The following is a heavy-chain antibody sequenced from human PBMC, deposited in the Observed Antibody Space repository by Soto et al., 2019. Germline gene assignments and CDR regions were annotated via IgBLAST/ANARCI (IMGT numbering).Heavy chain of an antibody. CDR1: GYTFTCYY. Sequence: XSVKVSCKASGYTFTCYYMHWVRQAPGQGLEWMGWINPNSGGTNYAQKFQGRVTMTRDTSISTAYMELSRLRSDDTAVYYCASGPDIVVVPAEWGQGTLVTVSS. CDR3: ASGPDIVVVPAE. D-gene: IGHD2-2*01. CDR2: INPNSGGT. J-gene: IGHJ4*02. V-gene: IGHV1-2*02.